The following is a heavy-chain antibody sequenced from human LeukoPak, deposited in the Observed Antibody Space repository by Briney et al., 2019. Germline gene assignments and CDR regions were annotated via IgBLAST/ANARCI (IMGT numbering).Heavy chain of an antibody. Sequence: ASVKVSCKVSGYTLTELSMHWVRQAPGKGLEWMGGFDPEDGETIYAQKFQGRVTMTGDTSTDTAYMELSSLRSEDTAVYYCATVGQIGYNWFDPWGQGTLVTVSS. CDR3: ATVGQIGYNWFDP. D-gene: IGHD2-21*01. J-gene: IGHJ5*02. V-gene: IGHV1-24*01. CDR2: FDPEDGET. CDR1: GYTLTELS.